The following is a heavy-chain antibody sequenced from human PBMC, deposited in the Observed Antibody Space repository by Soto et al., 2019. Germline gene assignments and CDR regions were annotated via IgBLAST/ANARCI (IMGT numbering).Heavy chain of an antibody. D-gene: IGHD3-10*01. CDR1: GYTLTELS. Sequence: ASVKVSCKVSGYTLTELSMHWVRQAPGKGLEWMGGFDPEDGETIYAQKFQGRVTMTEDTSTDTAYMELSSLRSEDTAVYYCATGGFTMVRGVIGYCYGMDVWGQGTTVTVSS. CDR3: ATGGFTMVRGVIGYCYGMDV. V-gene: IGHV1-24*01. J-gene: IGHJ6*02. CDR2: FDPEDGET.